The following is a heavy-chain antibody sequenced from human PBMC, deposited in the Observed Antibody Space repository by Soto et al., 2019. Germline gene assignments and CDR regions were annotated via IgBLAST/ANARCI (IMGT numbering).Heavy chain of an antibody. D-gene: IGHD3-10*01. V-gene: IGHV4-34*01. CDR3: ARGRAYYYGSGSYYPTGFAARFDP. CDR1: GGSFSGYY. J-gene: IGHJ5*02. CDR2: INHSGST. Sequence: QVQLQQWGAGLLKPSETLSLTCAVYGGSFSGYYWSWIRQPPGKGLEWIGEINHSGSTNYNPSLXSRXNNSVDTSKNQFXPKXSXATAADTAVYYCARGRAYYYGSGSYYPTGFAARFDPWGQGTLVTVSS.